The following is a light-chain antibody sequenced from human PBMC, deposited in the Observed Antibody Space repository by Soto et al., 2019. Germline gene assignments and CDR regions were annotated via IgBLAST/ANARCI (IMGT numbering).Light chain of an antibody. J-gene: IGKJ5*01. CDR2: DAS. Sequence: EIVLTQSPGTLSLSPVERATLSCRASQSVSSYLAWYQQKPGQAPRLLIYDASNRATGIPARFSGSGSGTDFTLTISSLEPEDFAVYYCQQRSNWPSITLGQGTRLEIK. V-gene: IGKV3-11*01. CDR1: QSVSSY. CDR3: QQRSNWPSIT.